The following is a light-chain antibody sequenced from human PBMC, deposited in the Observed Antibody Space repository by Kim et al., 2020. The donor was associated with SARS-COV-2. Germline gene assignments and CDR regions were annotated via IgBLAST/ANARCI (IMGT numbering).Light chain of an antibody. Sequence: GKTVRITARGDSLRSYYASGYQQRRGQAAILVVYDKDNRRSGGTDRFSGSSSGDTASLNITGGQAEDEADDYCSSRDSSGNHLVFGGGTQLTVL. CDR1: SLRSYY. CDR2: DKD. J-gene: IGLJ2*01. CDR3: SSRDSSGNHLV. V-gene: IGLV3-19*01.